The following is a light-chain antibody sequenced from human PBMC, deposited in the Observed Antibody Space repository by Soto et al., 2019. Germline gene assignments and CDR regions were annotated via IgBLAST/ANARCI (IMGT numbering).Light chain of an antibody. Sequence: AIKMTQSPSSLSASVGDRVTITCRASQGIRNDLGWYQQKPGKAPKLLIYAASSFQSGVPSRFSGSGSGTDFTLTISSLQPEDFATYYCLQDYNYPRTFGQGTKVEIK. J-gene: IGKJ1*01. CDR3: LQDYNYPRT. CDR2: AAS. V-gene: IGKV1-6*01. CDR1: QGIRND.